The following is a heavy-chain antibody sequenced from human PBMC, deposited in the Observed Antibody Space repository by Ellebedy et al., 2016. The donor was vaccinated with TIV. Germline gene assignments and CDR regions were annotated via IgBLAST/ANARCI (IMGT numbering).Heavy chain of an antibody. CDR1: GFTFSDYW. J-gene: IGHJ4*02. CDR2: INPLGSQK. CDR3: AAEAWWRLDS. Sequence: PGGSLRLSCAASGFTFSDYWMSWVRQAPGKGLEWVAKINPLGSQKSYVDSVKGRFTISRDNAENSLFLEMNSLRVEDTAVYYCAAEAWWRLDSWGQGTLVTVSS. D-gene: IGHD2-15*01. V-gene: IGHV3-7*01.